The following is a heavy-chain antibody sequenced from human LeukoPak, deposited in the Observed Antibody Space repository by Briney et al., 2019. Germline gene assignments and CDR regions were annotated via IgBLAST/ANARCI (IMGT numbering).Heavy chain of an antibody. CDR1: GGSLSCGSYY. J-gene: IGHJ4*02. D-gene: IGHD3-10*01. V-gene: IGHV4-39*01. CDR3: ARHSSYYGNFDY. Sequence: ENLSLTCTFSGGSLSCGSYYWSWIPRPPGKGLEWIGSIYHSGSSYYNPSLKSRVTISVDTSKNQFTLKLSSVTAADTAVYYCARHSSYYGNFDYWGQGTLVTVSS. CDR2: IYHSGSS.